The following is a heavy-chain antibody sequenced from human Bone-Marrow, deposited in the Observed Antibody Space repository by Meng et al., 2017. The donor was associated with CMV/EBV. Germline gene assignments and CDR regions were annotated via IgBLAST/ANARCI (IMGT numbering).Heavy chain of an antibody. V-gene: IGHV3-30*04. Sequence: GGSLRLSCAASGFIFSRHAIPWVRQAPGKGLEWVAVISYDGRDQDYADSAKGRFTVSKENSKRTVSLQLNSLTVEDTAVYYCARNPHAYCNTTVCYPDFWGQGTVVTVSS. CDR2: ISYDGRDQ. D-gene: IGHD2/OR15-2a*01. J-gene: IGHJ4*02. CDR1: GFIFSRHA. CDR3: ARNPHAYCNTTVCYPDF.